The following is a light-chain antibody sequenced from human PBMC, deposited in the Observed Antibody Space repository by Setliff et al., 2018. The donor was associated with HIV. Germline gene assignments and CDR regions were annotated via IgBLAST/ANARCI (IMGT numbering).Light chain of an antibody. Sequence: DLVMTQSPDSLAVSLGERATINCKSSQSVLYSSNSKNSLAWYQQKPGQPPKLLIYWASTRESGVPDRLSGSGSGTDFTLTISSLQAEDVAVYYCQQYYSTPCTFGGGTKVDIK. CDR2: WAS. CDR1: QSVLYSSNSKNS. J-gene: IGKJ4*01. V-gene: IGKV4-1*01. CDR3: QQYYSTPCT.